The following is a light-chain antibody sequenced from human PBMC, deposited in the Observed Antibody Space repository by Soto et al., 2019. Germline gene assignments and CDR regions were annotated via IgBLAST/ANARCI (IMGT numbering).Light chain of an antibody. CDR3: RSYTTSHSRQIV. CDR1: SSDVGGYNY. J-gene: IGLJ1*01. V-gene: IGLV2-14*03. CDR2: DVS. Sequence: QSALTQPASVSGSPGQSITIACTGTSSDVGGYNYVSWYQHHPGKAPKLITYDVSNRPSGVSIRFSGSKSDNTASLTISGLQPEDEADYYCRSYTTSHSRQIVFVTGTKVTVL.